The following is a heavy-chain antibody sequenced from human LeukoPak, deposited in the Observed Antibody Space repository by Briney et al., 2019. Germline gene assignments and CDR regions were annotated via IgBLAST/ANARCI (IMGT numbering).Heavy chain of an antibody. D-gene: IGHD2-21*02. Sequence: GGSLRLSCAASGFTFSSYAMSWVRQAPGKGLEWVSAISGSGGSTYYADSVKGRFTISRDNSKNTLYLQLNSLRAEDTAVYFCARYCSGGCYSGVDFWGQGTLVTVSS. CDR3: ARYCSGGCYSGVDF. V-gene: IGHV3-23*01. CDR1: GFTFSSYA. CDR2: ISGSGGST. J-gene: IGHJ4*02.